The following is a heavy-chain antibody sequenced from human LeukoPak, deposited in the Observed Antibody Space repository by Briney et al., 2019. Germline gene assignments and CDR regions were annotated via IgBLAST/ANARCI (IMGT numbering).Heavy chain of an antibody. D-gene: IGHD3-10*01. CDR1: GYTFTSYG. V-gene: IGHV1-18*04. Sequence: ASVKVSCKASGYTFTSYGISWVRQAPGQGLEWMAWISAYNGNTNYAQKLQGRVTMTTDTSTSTAYMELRSLRSDDTAVYYCARDRYYGSGSDYYFDYWGQGTLVTVSS. CDR2: ISAYNGNT. J-gene: IGHJ4*02. CDR3: ARDRYYGSGSDYYFDY.